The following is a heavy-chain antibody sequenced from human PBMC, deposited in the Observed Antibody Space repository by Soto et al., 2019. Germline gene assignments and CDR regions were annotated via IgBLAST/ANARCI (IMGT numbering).Heavy chain of an antibody. Sequence: GGSLRLSCEVYGLTLNTSGMHWVRQAPGKGLEWVAVISYDGSDKYNATSVKGRFTISRDNSKNTLYLQMNSLRAEDTSVYYCARDTGPNGYNYYYFGRDVWGQGTTVTVSS. CDR1: GLTLNTSG. CDR3: ARDTGPNGYNYYYFGRDV. J-gene: IGHJ6*02. V-gene: IGHV3-30*03. CDR2: ISYDGSDK. D-gene: IGHD5-18*01.